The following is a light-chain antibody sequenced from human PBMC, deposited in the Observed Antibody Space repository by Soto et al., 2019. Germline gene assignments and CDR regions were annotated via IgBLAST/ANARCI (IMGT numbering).Light chain of an antibody. CDR2: GAS. V-gene: IGKV3-20*01. Sequence: EIVMTQSPGTLSLSPRERATLSCRASQSVSSSYLAWYQQKPGKAPRLLIYGASSRATGIPDRFSGSGSGTDFTLTISRLEPEDFAVCYCLQYCSSPRTFGQGTKVEIK. CDR1: QSVSSSY. J-gene: IGKJ1*01. CDR3: LQYCSSPRT.